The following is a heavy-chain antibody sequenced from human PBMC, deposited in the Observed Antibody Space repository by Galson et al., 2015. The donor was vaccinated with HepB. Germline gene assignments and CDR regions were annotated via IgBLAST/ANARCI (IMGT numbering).Heavy chain of an antibody. CDR2: LSSRATFM. D-gene: IGHD2-15*01. Sequence: SLRLSCAGSGFTFSGHSMTWVRQAPGKGLEWVSSLSSRATFMYYADSVKGRFTISRDDGNDSFFLQMNSLRVEDTGIYYCARHLLFMGNPLIPPRLYAFDVWGPGTMISVAS. V-gene: IGHV3-21*06. CDR3: ARHLLFMGNPLIPPRLYAFDV. J-gene: IGHJ3*01. CDR1: GFTFSGHS.